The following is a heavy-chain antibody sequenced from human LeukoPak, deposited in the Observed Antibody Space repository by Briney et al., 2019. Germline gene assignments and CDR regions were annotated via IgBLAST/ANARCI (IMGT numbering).Heavy chain of an antibody. V-gene: IGHV1-2*02. CDR3: ARDHQLPLLGWFDP. J-gene: IGHJ5*02. CDR2: VNPNSGGT. D-gene: IGHD2-2*01. CDR1: GYIFTDYY. Sequence: RASVKVSCKASGYIFTDYYIHWVRQAPGQGLEWMGWVNPNSGGTNYAQKFQGRVTMTRDTSISTAYMELTRLRSDDTAVYYCARDHQLPLLGWFDPWGQGTLVTVSS.